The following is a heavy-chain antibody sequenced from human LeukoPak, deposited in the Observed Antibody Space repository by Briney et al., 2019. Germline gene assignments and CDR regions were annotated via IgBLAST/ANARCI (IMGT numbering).Heavy chain of an antibody. CDR3: ARVEYYYDSSGYFHYFDY. Sequence: ASVKVSCKASGGTFSSYAISWVRQAPGQGLEWMGGIIPIFGTANYAQKFQGRVTITADKSTSTAYMELSSLRSEDTAVYYCARVEYYYDSSGYFHYFDYWGQGTLVTVSS. CDR2: IIPIFGTA. V-gene: IGHV1-69*06. CDR1: GGTFSSYA. J-gene: IGHJ4*02. D-gene: IGHD3-22*01.